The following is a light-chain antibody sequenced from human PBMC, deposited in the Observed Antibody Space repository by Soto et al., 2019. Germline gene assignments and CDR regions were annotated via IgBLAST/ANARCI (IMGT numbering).Light chain of an antibody. Sequence: QSALTQPASVSGSPGQSITIPCTGTSNDVGGYDYVSWYQQHPGKAPKLMIYEVSNRPAGVSNRFSGSKSGNTASLTISGLQAEDEADYYCSSYTSSSTPHVFGTGTKLAVL. V-gene: IGLV2-14*01. CDR2: EVS. J-gene: IGLJ1*01. CDR1: SNDVGGYDY. CDR3: SSYTSSSTPHV.